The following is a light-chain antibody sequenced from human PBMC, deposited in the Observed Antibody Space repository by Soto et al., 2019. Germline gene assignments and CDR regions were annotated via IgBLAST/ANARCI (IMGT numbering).Light chain of an antibody. CDR2: EVS. CDR1: SSNVGGYEY. Sequence: QLVLTQPPSASGSPGQSVTISCTGTSSNVGGYEYVSWYQQHPGKAPNLMIFEVSKRSSGVPGRFSGSKSGNTASLTVSGLQAEDEADYYCSSYSGSNNYVIFGGGTQLTVL. V-gene: IGLV2-8*01. J-gene: IGLJ2*01. CDR3: SSYSGSNNYVI.